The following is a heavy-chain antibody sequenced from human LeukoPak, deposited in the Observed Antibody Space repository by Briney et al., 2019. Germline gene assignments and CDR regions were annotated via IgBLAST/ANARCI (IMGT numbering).Heavy chain of an antibody. CDR3: ATVPPGTYYDFWSGYED. D-gene: IGHD3-3*01. CDR1: GYTLTELS. V-gene: IGHV1-24*01. CDR2: FDPEDGET. J-gene: IGHJ4*02. Sequence: GASVKVSCKVSGYTLTELSMLWVRQAPGKGLEWMGGFDPEDGETIYAQKFQGRVTMTEDTSTDTAYMELSSLRSEDTAVYYCATVPPGTYYDFWSGYEDWGQGTLVTVSS.